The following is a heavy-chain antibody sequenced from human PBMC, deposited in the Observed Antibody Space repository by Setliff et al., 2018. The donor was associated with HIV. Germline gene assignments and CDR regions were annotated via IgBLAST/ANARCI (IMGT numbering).Heavy chain of an antibody. CDR3: ATFADGPDS. J-gene: IGHJ4*02. CDR2: IKEGGREK. Sequence: GGSLRLSCAASGFSFSNSWMTWVRQAPGKGLEWVATIKEGGREKYYVGSVKGRFTISRDNAKRSLYLQMNRLKTDDTAFYYCATFADGPDSWGQGTLVTVSS. V-gene: IGHV3-7*01. CDR1: GFSFSNSW. D-gene: IGHD3-3*01.